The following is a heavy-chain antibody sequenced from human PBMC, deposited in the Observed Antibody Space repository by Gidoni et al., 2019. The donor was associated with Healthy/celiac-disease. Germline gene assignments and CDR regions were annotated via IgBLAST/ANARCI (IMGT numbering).Heavy chain of an antibody. J-gene: IGHJ6*02. V-gene: IGHV4-34*01. CDR1: GGSFSGYY. D-gene: IGHD2-15*01. CDR2: INHSGST. CDR3: ARVLGYCSGGSCYGGYYGMDV. Sequence: QVQLQQWGAGLLKPSETLSLTCAVYGGSFSGYYWSWIRQPPGKGLEGIGEINHSGSTNYNPSLKSRVTISVDTSKNQFSLKLSSVTAADTAVYYCARVLGYCSGGSCYGGYYGMDVWGQGTTVTVSS.